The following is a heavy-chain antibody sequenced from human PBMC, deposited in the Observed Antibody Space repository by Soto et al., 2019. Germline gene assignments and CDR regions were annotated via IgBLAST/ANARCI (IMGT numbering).Heavy chain of an antibody. J-gene: IGHJ6*02. CDR1: GYTFFTYG. CDR2: ISSYNGNT. Sequence: GASVKVSCKGSGYTFFTYGISWGRQAPGQRLEWMGWISSYNGNTNYAQKLQGRVTMTTDTSTTTAYMELRSLRSDDTAVYYCARDRPTSSIRARDYYYAMDVWGQGTTVTVSS. CDR3: ARDRPTSSIRARDYYYAMDV. V-gene: IGHV1-18*01. D-gene: IGHD6-6*01.